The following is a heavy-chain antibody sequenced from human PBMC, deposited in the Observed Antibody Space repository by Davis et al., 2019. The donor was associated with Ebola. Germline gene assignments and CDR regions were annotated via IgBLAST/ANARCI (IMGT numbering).Heavy chain of an antibody. CDR3: AVSRTGITGNEGLDY. J-gene: IGHJ4*02. Sequence: ASVKVSCKASGYTFTGYYMHWVRQAPGQGLEWMGWINPNSGGTNYAQKFQGWVTMTRDTSISTAYMELSRLRSDDTAVYYCAVSRTGITGNEGLDYWGQGTLVTVSS. CDR1: GYTFTGYY. CDR2: INPNSGGT. V-gene: IGHV1-2*04. D-gene: IGHD1-20*01.